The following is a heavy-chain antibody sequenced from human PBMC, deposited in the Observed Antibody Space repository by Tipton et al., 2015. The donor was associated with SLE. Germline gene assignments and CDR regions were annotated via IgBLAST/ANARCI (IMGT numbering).Heavy chain of an antibody. CDR3: ARYSRGSLDS. D-gene: IGHD1-26*01. Sequence: GSLRLSCAASGFTVTSHYMSWVRQAPGKGLEWVSSIRGSGDSTYYADSVRGRFTISRDNAKNTLYLQMNSLRAEDTAVYYCARYSRGSLDSWGQGTLVTVSS. CDR2: IRGSGDST. J-gene: IGHJ4*02. CDR1: GFTVTSHY. V-gene: IGHV3-53*01.